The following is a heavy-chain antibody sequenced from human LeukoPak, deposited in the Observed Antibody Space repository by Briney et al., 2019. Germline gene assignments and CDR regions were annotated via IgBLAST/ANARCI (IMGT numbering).Heavy chain of an antibody. D-gene: IGHD3-22*01. CDR3: ARDPSSGLDAFDI. Sequence: GASVKVSCKASGYTFSRCGISWVRQAPGQGLEWMGWISAYNGNTNYAQRFQGRVTMTTDTSTSTAYMELRSLRSDDTAVYYCARDPSSGLDAFDIWGQGTMVTVSS. V-gene: IGHV1-18*01. CDR2: ISAYNGNT. CDR1: GYTFSRCG. J-gene: IGHJ3*02.